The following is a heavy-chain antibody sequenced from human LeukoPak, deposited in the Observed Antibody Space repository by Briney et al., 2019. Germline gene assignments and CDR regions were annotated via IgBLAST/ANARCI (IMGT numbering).Heavy chain of an antibody. CDR2: IYYSGST. Sequence: PSETLSLTCTVSGGSISSSSYYWGWIRQPPGNGLEWIGSIYYSGSTYYNPSLKSRVTISVDTSKNQFSLKLSSVTVADTAVYYCARQGSGNYLSPVNYWGQGTLVTVSS. CDR3: ARQGSGNYLSPVNY. V-gene: IGHV4-39*01. CDR1: GGSISSSSYY. D-gene: IGHD1-26*01. J-gene: IGHJ4*02.